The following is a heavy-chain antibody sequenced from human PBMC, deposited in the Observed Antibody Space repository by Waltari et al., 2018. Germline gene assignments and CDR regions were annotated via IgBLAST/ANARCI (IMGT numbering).Heavy chain of an antibody. CDR1: VGSISSINYN. D-gene: IGHD1-26*01. V-gene: IGHV4-39*01. Sequence: QLQLQESGPGLVKSSETLSLTCDVSVGSISSINYNWGWLRQTPGKGLEWIASIYYSGNTYYNPALKSRVTISVDTSKNQFSLRLSSVTAADTAVYYCARTYSGDYEFWFDPWGQGTLVTVSS. J-gene: IGHJ5*02. CDR3: ARTYSGDYEFWFDP. CDR2: IYYSGNT.